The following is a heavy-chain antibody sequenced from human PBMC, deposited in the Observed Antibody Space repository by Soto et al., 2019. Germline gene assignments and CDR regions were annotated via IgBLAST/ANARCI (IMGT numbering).Heavy chain of an antibody. J-gene: IGHJ4*02. CDR3: ARDEQHYDILTGNIN. CDR2: IIPIFGTA. V-gene: IGHV1-69*01. Sequence: QVQLVQSGAEMNKPGASVKVSCKASGGSFSSYAISWVRQAPGQGLEWMGGIIPIFGTANYAQKFQGRVTSTADESTSTAYMELSSLRSEDTAVSYCARDEQHYDILTGNINWGQGTLVTVSS. D-gene: IGHD3-9*01. CDR1: GGSFSSYA.